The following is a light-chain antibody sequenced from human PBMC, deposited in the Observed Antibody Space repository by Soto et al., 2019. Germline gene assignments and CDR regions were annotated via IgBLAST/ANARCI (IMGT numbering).Light chain of an antibody. J-gene: IGLJ1*01. CDR1: SSDVGGYNY. CDR2: DVS. V-gene: IGLV2-11*01. Sequence: QSALTQPRSVSGSPGQSVTISCTGTSSDVGGYNYVSWYQEQPGKAPKLMIYDVSKRPSGVPDRFSGSKSGNTASLTISGLQADDEADYYCCSYAGSDSYVFGTGTKLTVL. CDR3: CSYAGSDSYV.